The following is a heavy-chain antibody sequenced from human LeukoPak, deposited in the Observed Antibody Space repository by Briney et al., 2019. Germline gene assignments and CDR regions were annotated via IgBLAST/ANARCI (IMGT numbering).Heavy chain of an antibody. CDR3: ARALTDGAFDI. Sequence: SQTLSLTCTDSGGSISSGDYYWSWIRQPPGKGLEWIGYIYYSGSTYYNPSLKSRVTISVDTSKNQFSLKLSSVTAADTAVYYCARALTDGAFDIWGQGTMVTVSS. CDR2: IYYSGST. J-gene: IGHJ3*02. CDR1: GGSISSGDYY. D-gene: IGHD2-8*02. V-gene: IGHV4-30-4*08.